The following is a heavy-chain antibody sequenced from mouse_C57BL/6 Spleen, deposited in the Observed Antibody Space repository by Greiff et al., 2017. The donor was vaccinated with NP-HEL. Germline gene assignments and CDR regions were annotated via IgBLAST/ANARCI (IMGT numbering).Heavy chain of an antibody. V-gene: IGHV1-15*01. D-gene: IGHD2-5*01. CDR3: TIYYSNSWFAY. J-gene: IGHJ3*01. CDR1: GYTFTDYE. CDR2: IDPETGGT. Sequence: VQLQQSGAELVRPGASVTLSCKASGYTFTDYEMHWVKQTPVHGLEWIGAIDPETGGTAYNQKFKGKAILTADKSSSTAYMELRSLTSEDSAVYYCTIYYSNSWFAYWGQGTLVTVSA.